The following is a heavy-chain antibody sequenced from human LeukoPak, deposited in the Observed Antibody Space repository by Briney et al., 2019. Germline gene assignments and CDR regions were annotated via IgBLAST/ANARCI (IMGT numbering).Heavy chain of an antibody. J-gene: IGHJ6*02. D-gene: IGHD6-13*01. CDR2: IYYSGST. V-gene: IGHV4-30-4*08. Sequence: PSQTLSLTCTVSGGSISSGDYYWSWIRQPPGKGLEWIGYIYYSGSTYYNPSLKSRVTISVDTSKNQFSLKLSSVTAADTAVYYCARVPVAGTYYYYGMDVWGQGTTVTVSS. CDR1: GGSISSGDYY. CDR3: ARVPVAGTYYYYGMDV.